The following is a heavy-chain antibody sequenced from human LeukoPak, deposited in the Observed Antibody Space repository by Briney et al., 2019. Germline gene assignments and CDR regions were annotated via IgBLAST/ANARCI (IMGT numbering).Heavy chain of an antibody. CDR3: ARDRVGATPLDY. CDR2: FSPSGAT. Sequence: SETLSLTCTVYGSSISTVYWGWIRQPPGKGLEWVGSFSPSGATYYNPSLKSRVTISVDTSKSQFSLKLSSVTAADTAVYYCARDRVGATPLDYWGQGTLVTVSS. J-gene: IGHJ4*02. D-gene: IGHD1-26*01. V-gene: IGHV4-38-2*02. CDR1: GSSISTVY.